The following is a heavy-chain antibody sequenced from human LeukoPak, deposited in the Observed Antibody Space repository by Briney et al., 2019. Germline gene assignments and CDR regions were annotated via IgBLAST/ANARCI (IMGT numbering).Heavy chain of an antibody. CDR3: SKSLVTAAGS. CDR2: ISGSGGGT. CDR1: RVTVSSNY. J-gene: IGHJ1*01. Sequence: PGGSLRLSCAVSRVTVSSNYKNWVRQAPGKGLEWVSGISGSGGGTYYSDSVKGRFTISRDNSKNTLYLQMNSLRAEDTAIYYSSKSLVTAAGSWRQGTLVTVSS. V-gene: IGHV3-23*01. D-gene: IGHD6-13*01.